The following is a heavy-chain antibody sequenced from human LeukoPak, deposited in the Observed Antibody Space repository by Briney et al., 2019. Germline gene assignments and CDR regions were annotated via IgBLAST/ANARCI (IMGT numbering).Heavy chain of an antibody. V-gene: IGHV3-30-3*01. CDR3: ARDRQVVPAAIDY. Sequence: PGRSLRLSCAASGFTFSSYAMHWVRQAPGKGPEWVAVISYDGSNKYYADSVKGRFTISRDNSKNTLYLQMNSLRAEDTAVYYCARDRQVVPAAIDYWGQGTLVTVSS. CDR1: GFTFSSYA. J-gene: IGHJ4*02. CDR2: ISYDGSNK. D-gene: IGHD2-2*01.